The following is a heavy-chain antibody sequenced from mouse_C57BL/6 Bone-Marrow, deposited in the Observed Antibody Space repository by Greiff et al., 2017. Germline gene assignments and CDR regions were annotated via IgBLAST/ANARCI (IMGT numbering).Heavy chain of an antibody. Sequence: EVQRVESGPELVKPGASVKIPCKASGYTFTDYNMDWVKQSHGTSLEWIGDINPNNGGTIYNHKFKGKATLTVDKSSSTAYMELRSLTSEDTAVYYCAMRANWDYFDYWGQGTTLTVSS. CDR3: AMRANWDYFDY. CDR2: INPNNGGT. V-gene: IGHV1-18*01. D-gene: IGHD4-1*01. CDR1: GYTFTDYN. J-gene: IGHJ2*01.